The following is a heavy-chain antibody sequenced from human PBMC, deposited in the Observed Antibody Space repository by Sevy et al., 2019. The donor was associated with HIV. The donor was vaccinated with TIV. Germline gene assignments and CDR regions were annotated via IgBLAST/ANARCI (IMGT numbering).Heavy chain of an antibody. V-gene: IGHV3-53*01. D-gene: IGHD3-3*01. CDR1: GFTVSSNY. CDR2: IYSDGNT. CDR3: ARGLILEWSWYGMDV. Sequence: GGSLRLSCAASGFTVSSNYMSWVRQAPGKGLEWVSVIYSDGNTYYADSLKGRFTITIDNSKNTLYLQMNSLRAEDTAVYYCARGLILEWSWYGMDVWGQGTTVTVSS. J-gene: IGHJ6*02.